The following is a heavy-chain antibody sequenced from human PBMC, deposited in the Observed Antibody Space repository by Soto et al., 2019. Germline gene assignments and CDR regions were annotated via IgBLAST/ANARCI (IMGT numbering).Heavy chain of an antibody. CDR2: IYPGDSDT. D-gene: IGHD3-22*01. CDR3: ARPGDSSGYYSPFRDSRAFDI. CDR1: GYSFTSYW. J-gene: IGHJ3*02. Sequence: PGESLKISCKGSGYSFTSYWIGWVRQMPGKGLEWMGIIYPGDSDTRYSPSFQGQVTISADKSISTAYLQWSSLKASDTAMYYCARPGDSSGYYSPFRDSRAFDIWGQGTMVTVSS. V-gene: IGHV5-51*01.